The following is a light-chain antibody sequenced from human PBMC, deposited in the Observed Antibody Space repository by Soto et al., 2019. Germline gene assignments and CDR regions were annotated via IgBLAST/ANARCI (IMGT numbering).Light chain of an antibody. V-gene: IGLV1-40*01. CDR2: GNI. CDR3: QSFDSSLGGVV. CDR1: SSNIGAGYE. J-gene: IGLJ2*01. Sequence: QSVLTQPPSVSGAPGQRVVIFCTGSSSNIGAGYEVHWYQQVPGTAPTLLIQGNINRPSGVPDRFSGSKSDTSASLAITXXXXXXXADYYCQSFDSSLGGVVFGGGTKLTVL.